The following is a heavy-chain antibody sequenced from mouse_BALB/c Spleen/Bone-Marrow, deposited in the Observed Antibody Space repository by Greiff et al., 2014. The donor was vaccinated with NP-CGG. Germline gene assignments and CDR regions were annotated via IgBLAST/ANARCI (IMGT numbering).Heavy chain of an antibody. V-gene: IGHV3-2*02. CDR1: GYSITSDYA. CDR3: ARSWLRRGFDY. Sequence: EVKVEESGPGLVKPSQSLSLTCTVTGYSITSDYAWNWIRQFPGNKLEWMGYISYSGSTSYNPSLKSRISIARDTSKNQFFLQLNSVTTEDTATYYCARSWLRRGFDYWGQGTTLTASS. J-gene: IGHJ2*01. CDR2: ISYSGST. D-gene: IGHD2-2*01.